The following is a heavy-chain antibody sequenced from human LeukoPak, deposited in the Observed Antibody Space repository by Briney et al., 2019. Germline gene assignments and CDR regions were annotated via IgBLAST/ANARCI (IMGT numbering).Heavy chain of an antibody. CDR1: GGSFSGYH. V-gene: IGHV3-11*01. D-gene: IGHD6-19*01. CDR2: ISSSGSTI. J-gene: IGHJ4*02. CDR3: YSSGWSSFDY. Sequence: LSLTCAVYGGSFSGYHWSWIRQAPGKGLEWVSYISSSGSTIYYADSVKGRFTISRDNAKNSLYLQMNSLRAEDTAVYYCYSSGWSSFDYWGQGTLVTVSS.